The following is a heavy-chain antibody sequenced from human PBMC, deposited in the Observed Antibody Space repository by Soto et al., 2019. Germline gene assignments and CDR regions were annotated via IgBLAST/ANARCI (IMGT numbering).Heavy chain of an antibody. CDR2: ISYDGSNK. V-gene: IGHV3-30-3*01. J-gene: IGHJ6*02. CDR1: GFTFSSYA. Sequence: GGSLRLSCAASGFTFSSYAMHWVRQAPGKGLEWVAVISYDGSNKYYADPVKGRFTISRDNSKNTLYLQMNSLRAEDTAVYYCARDRGYSYGTLYYYYGMDVWGQGTTVTVSS. D-gene: IGHD5-18*01. CDR3: ARDRGYSYGTLYYYYGMDV.